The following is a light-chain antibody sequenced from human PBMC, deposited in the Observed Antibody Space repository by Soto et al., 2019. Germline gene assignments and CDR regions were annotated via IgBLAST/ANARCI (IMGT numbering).Light chain of an antibody. V-gene: IGKV2-28*01. CDR3: MQALQSLT. Sequence: EIVIPQSPLTLPVTPGEPASISCRSSQSLLYNNTYNYLDWYVQKPGQSPQLLIYFGSKRAPGVPDRFSGSGSGTDFTLKINRVEAEDVGTYYCMQALQSLTFGQGTRLEIK. CDR1: QSLLYNNTYNY. J-gene: IGKJ5*01. CDR2: FGS.